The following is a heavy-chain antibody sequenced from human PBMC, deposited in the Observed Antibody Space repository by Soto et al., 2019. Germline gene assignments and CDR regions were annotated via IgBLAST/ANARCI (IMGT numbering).Heavy chain of an antibody. CDR1: GFTFSSYG. CDR2: TSYDGSSK. V-gene: IGHV3-30*18. D-gene: IGHD3-9*01. Sequence: HPGGSLRLSCAASGFTFSSYGMHWVRQAPGKGLEWVAVTSYDGSSKYYADSVKGRFTISRDSSKNTLYLQMNSLRAEDTAVYYCAKEGSDYDILTGSGYYGMDVWGQGTTVTVSS. CDR3: AKEGSDYDILTGSGYYGMDV. J-gene: IGHJ6*02.